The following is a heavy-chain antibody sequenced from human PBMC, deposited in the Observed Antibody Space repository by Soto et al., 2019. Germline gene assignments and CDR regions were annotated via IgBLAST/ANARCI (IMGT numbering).Heavy chain of an antibody. V-gene: IGHV4-59*08. CDR2: IHYSGST. Sequence: SETLPLTCTVSGDSISSYYWSWIRQPPGKGLEWIGDIHYSGSTNYNPSPKSRVTISVDTPKNQFSLKLGSVTAADTAVYYCARLYGSGSYFDYWGQGTLVTVSS. CDR3: ARLYGSGSYFDY. CDR1: GDSISSYY. J-gene: IGHJ4*02. D-gene: IGHD3-10*01.